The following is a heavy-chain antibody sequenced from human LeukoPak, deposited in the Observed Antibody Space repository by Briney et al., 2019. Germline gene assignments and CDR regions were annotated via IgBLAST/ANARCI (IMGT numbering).Heavy chain of an antibody. D-gene: IGHD5-18*01. J-gene: IGHJ4*02. CDR2: IYYSGST. CDR3: ARSLTGVDTAMVLDY. Sequence: SETLSLTCAVYGGSFSGYYWGWIRQPPGKGLEWIGYIYYSGSTYYNPSLKSRVTISVDTSKNQFSLKLSSVTAADTAVYYCARSLTGVDTAMVLDYWGQGTLVTVSS. V-gene: IGHV4-30-4*08. CDR1: GGSFSGYY.